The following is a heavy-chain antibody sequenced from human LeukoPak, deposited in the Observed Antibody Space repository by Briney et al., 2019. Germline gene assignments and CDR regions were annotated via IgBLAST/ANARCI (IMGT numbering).Heavy chain of an antibody. D-gene: IGHD2-15*01. V-gene: IGHV4-34*01. CDR3: ARGLSNCSGGSCYSLTYYYYYGMDV. Sequence: SETLSLTCAVYGGSFSGYYWSWIRQPPGKGLEWIGKINHSGSTNYNPSLKSRVTISVDTSKNQFSLKLSSVTAADTAVCYCARGLSNCSGGSCYSLTYYYYYGMDVWGKGTTVTVSS. CDR1: GGSFSGYY. CDR2: INHSGST. J-gene: IGHJ6*04.